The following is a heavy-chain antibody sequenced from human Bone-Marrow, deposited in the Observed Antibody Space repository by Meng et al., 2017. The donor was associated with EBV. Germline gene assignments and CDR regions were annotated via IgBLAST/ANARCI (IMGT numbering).Heavy chain of an antibody. CDR2: IIPIFGTA. D-gene: IGHD2-21*02. V-gene: IGHV1-69*01. CDR1: GGTFSSYA. J-gene: IGHJ4*02. Sequence: QVQLVQSGAVVKKPXXXXXVXCKXSGGTFSSYAISWVRQAPGQGLEWMGGIIPIFGTANYAQKFQGRVTITADESTSTAYMELSSLRSEDTAVYYCARALENAYCGGDCYAPFDYWGQGTLVTVSS. CDR3: ARALENAYCGGDCYAPFDY.